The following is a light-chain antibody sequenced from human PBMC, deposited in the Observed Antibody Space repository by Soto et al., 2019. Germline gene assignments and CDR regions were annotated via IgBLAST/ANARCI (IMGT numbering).Light chain of an antibody. J-gene: IGKJ1*01. V-gene: IGKV3D-15*01. Sequence: EIVLTQSPGTLSLYLGESATLSCRASRSLDSGQLAWYQPTVGRAPRLLIHDAFIRATGIPDRFSGSGSGTEFTLTISSLRSEDSAIYYCQQYFEWPPMTFGQGTKVDIK. CDR3: QQYFEWPPMT. CDR2: DAF. CDR1: RSLDSGQ.